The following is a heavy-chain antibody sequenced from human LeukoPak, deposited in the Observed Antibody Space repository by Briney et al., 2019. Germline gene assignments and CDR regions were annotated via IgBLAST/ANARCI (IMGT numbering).Heavy chain of an antibody. V-gene: IGHV3-23*01. J-gene: IGHJ4*02. CDR2: ISGSGGST. Sequence: SGGSLRLSCAASGFTFSSYGMSWVRQAPGKGLEWVSAISGSGGSTYPADSVKGRFTISRDNSKNTLYLQMNSLRVEDTAVYYCAKDAPARAVAGPIDCWGQGTLVTVSS. D-gene: IGHD6-19*01. CDR3: AKDAPARAVAGPIDC. CDR1: GFTFSSYG.